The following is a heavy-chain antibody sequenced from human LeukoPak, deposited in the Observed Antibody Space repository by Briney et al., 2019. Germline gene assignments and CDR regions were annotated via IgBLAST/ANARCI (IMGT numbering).Heavy chain of an antibody. CDR1: GASISSSNYY. Sequence: SETLSLTCTVSGASISSSNYYWGWIRQPPGKGLEWIGNIYYSGSTYSNPSLQSRVTISVDTSKNQFSLKLNSVTAADTAVYYCASFYCSGGSCYQYYSYYYMDVWGKGTTVTISS. CDR3: ASFYCSGGSCYQYYSYYYMDV. CDR2: IYYSGST. V-gene: IGHV4-39*01. D-gene: IGHD2-15*01. J-gene: IGHJ6*03.